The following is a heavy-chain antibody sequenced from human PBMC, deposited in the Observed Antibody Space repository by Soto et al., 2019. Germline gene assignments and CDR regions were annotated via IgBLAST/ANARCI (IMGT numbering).Heavy chain of an antibody. CDR1: GFTFDDYA. V-gene: IGHV3-9*01. CDR2: ISWNSGSI. CDR3: AKDITSRPTVTTFDY. J-gene: IGHJ4*02. D-gene: IGHD4-17*01. Sequence: SLRLSCAASGFTFDDYAMHWVRQAPGKGLEWVSGISWNSGSIGYADSVKGRFTISRDNAKNSLYLQMNSLRAEDTALYYCAKDITSRPTVTTFDYWGQGTLVTVSS.